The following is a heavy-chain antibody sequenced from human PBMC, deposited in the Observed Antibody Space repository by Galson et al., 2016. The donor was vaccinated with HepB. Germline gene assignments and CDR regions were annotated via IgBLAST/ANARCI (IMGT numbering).Heavy chain of an antibody. J-gene: IGHJ6*02. CDR3: ATGSLGDYIDYYYFGMEV. Sequence: SLRLSCAASGFTFSSYAMHWVRQAPGKGLEWVAAISYDGTNKYYADSVKGRVTMSRDNSKNTLYLQMSSLRGEDTAVYYCATGSLGDYIDYYYFGMEVWGQGTTVTVSS. CDR1: GFTFSSYA. D-gene: IGHD4-17*01. CDR2: ISYDGTNK. V-gene: IGHV3-30*03.